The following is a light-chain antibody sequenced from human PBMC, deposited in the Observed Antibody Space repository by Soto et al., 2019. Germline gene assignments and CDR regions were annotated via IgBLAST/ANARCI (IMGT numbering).Light chain of an antibody. Sequence: EIVLTQSPGTLSLSPWERATLSCRASQSVSSSFLAWYQQKPGQAPRLLIYGASNRATGIPDRFSGSGSGTEFTLTISRLEPEDFAVYYCQQYVTSPWAFGQGTKVAIE. CDR2: GAS. CDR1: QSVSSSF. V-gene: IGKV3-20*01. CDR3: QQYVTSPWA. J-gene: IGKJ1*01.